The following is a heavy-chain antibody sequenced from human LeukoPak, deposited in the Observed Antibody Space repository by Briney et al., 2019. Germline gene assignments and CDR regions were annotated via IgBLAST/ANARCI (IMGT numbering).Heavy chain of an antibody. CDR3: ATLTVASSLDY. D-gene: IGHD4-17*01. V-gene: IGHV3-48*03. J-gene: IGHJ4*02. CDR1: GFPFSVYE. Sequence: GGSLRLSYAASGFPFSVYEMNWARQAPGKGLEWVSYISSSGGTRYYADSVKGRFTISRDNAKNSLYLQMNSLRAEDTAVYYCATLTVASSLDYWGQESLVTVSS. CDR2: ISSSGGTR.